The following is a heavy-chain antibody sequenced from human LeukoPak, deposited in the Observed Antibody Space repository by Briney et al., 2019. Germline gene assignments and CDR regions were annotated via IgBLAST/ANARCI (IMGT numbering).Heavy chain of an antibody. J-gene: IGHJ4*02. CDR3: ARHYYDSSGYFVNDY. D-gene: IGHD3-22*01. CDR2: IYYSGST. Sequence: PSETLSLTCTVSGGSISGDYWSWIRQSPGKELEWIGYIYYSGSTDYNPSLRGRVTISVDTSKNQFSLKLRSVTAADTAVYYCARHYYDSSGYFVNDYWGQGTLVTVSS. V-gene: IGHV4-59*01. CDR1: GGSISGDY.